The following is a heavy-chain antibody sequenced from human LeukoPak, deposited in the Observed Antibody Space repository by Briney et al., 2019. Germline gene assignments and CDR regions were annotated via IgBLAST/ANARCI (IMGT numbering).Heavy chain of an antibody. J-gene: IGHJ4*02. V-gene: IGHV3-64*01. CDR1: GFTFSSHA. CDR3: ATKEGLGSDTVIALFDF. Sequence: GGSLRLSCAASGFTFSSHAMHWVRQAPGKGLEYVSSISIDGDSTFYANSVKGRFTISRDNSKNMLYLQMDTLRPDDTAVYYCATKEGLGSDTVIALFDFWGQGTLVAASS. CDR2: ISIDGDST. D-gene: IGHD2-21*01.